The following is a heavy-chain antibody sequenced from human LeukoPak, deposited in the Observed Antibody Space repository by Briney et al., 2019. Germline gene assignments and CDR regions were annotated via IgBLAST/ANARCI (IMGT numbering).Heavy chain of an antibody. J-gene: IGHJ5*02. D-gene: IGHD2-2*01. CDR3: ARIRISSTSQNYFDP. CDR2: IYYSGSA. V-gene: IGHV4-30-4*07. CDR1: GGTLTSGGYS. Sequence: SETLSLTCTVSGGTLTSGGYSWSWIRQSPGKALEWIGYIYYSGSAYYNPSLKSRVDISFDTSKNQFSLRMTSVTAADSAIYFCARIRISSTSQNYFDPWGQGTLVTVSS.